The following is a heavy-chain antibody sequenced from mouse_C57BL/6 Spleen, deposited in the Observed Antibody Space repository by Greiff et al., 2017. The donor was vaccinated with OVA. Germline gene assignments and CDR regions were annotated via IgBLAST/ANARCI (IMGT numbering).Heavy chain of an antibody. CDR2: ISYDGSN. D-gene: IGHD2-2*01. CDR1: GYSITSGYY. Sequence: EVKLQESGPGLVKPSQSLSLTCSVTGYSITSGYYWNWIRQPPGNKLEWMGYISYDGSNNYNPSLKNRTSITRDTSKNQSFLKLNSETTEDTATYYCARAGVTTFYYYAMDYWGQGTSVTVSS. V-gene: IGHV3-6*01. CDR3: ARAGVTTFYYYAMDY. J-gene: IGHJ4*01.